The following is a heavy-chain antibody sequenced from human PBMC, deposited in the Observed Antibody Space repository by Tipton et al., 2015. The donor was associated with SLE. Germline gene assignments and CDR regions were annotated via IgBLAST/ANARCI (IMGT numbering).Heavy chain of an antibody. CDR3: ARVTSYDFWSGSLPGYFDF. CDR1: GGSLSSSSYS. CDR2: IHYSGDT. Sequence: TLSLTCTVSGGSLSSSSYSWDWIRQPPGKGLEWIGKIHYSGDTYYNPSLKSRVTMSVDTSKNQFSLRLSSVTAADTAVYYCARVTSYDFWSGSLPGYFDFWGQGILVTVSS. D-gene: IGHD3-3*01. J-gene: IGHJ4*02. V-gene: IGHV4-39*07.